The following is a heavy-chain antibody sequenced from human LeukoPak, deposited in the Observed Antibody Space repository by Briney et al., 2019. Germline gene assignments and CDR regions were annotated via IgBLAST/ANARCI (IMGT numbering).Heavy chain of an antibody. V-gene: IGHV3-30*02. CDR2: IRYDGSNK. D-gene: IGHD2-2*01. Sequence: TGGSLRLSCAASGFTFSSYGMHWVRQAPGKGLEWVAFIRYDGSNKYYADSVKGRFTISRDNSKNTLYLQMNSLRAEDTAVYYCAKLGYCSSTSCSHRLMRPDWGQGTLVTVSS. J-gene: IGHJ4*02. CDR3: AKLGYCSSTSCSHRLMRPD. CDR1: GFTFSSYG.